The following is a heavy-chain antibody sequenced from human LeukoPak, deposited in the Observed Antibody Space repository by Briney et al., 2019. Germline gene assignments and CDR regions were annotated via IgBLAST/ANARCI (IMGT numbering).Heavy chain of an antibody. CDR1: GFTFSSYA. CDR3: AKVQLGIGVDY. J-gene: IGHJ4*02. Sequence: GGSLRLSCAASGFTFSSYAMHWVRQAPGKGLEWVAVISYDGSNKYYADSVKGRFTISRDNSKNTLYLQMNSLRAEDTAVYYCAKVQLGIGVDYWGQGTLVTVSS. V-gene: IGHV3-30-3*01. CDR2: ISYDGSNK. D-gene: IGHD7-27*01.